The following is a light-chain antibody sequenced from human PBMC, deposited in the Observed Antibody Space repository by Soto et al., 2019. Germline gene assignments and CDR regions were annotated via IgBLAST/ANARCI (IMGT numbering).Light chain of an antibody. CDR3: SSYTSSSTYV. CDR1: SSDVGGYNY. V-gene: IGLV2-14*01. CDR2: DVS. J-gene: IGLJ1*01. Sequence: QSALTQPPSVSGSHGQSITISCTGTSSDVGGYNYVSWYQQHPGKAPKLMIYDVSNRPSGVSNRFSGSKPGNTASLSISGLQAEDEADYYCSSYTSSSTYVFGTGTKLTVL.